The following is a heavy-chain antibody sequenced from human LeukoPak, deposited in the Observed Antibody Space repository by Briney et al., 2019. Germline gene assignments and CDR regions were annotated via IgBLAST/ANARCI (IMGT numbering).Heavy chain of an antibody. V-gene: IGHV1-46*01. CDR1: GYTFTSYY. D-gene: IGHD4-23*01. CDR2: INPSGGST. CDR3: ARVGGGNAVESKSSAFDI. Sequence: ASVKVSCKASGYTFTSYYMHWVRQAPGQGLEWMGIINPSGGSTSYAQKFQGRVTMTRDMSTSTVYMELSSLRSEDMAVYYCARVGGGNAVESKSSAFDIWGQGTMVTVSS. J-gene: IGHJ3*02.